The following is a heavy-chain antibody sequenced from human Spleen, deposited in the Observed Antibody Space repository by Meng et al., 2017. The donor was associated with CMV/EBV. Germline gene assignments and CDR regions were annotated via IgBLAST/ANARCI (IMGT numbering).Heavy chain of an antibody. CDR1: GYSFTSYW. Sequence: GGSLRLSCKGSGYSFTSYWIGWVRQMPGKGLQWMGIIYPGYFDTRYSPSFQGQVTISDDKSISTAYLQWIRLKASDTAMYYCARCTTVYSSSSYQEFDSWGQGTLVNVSS. CDR3: ARCTTVYSSSSYQEFDS. V-gene: IGHV5-51*01. D-gene: IGHD6-6*01. CDR2: IYPGYFDT. J-gene: IGHJ4*02.